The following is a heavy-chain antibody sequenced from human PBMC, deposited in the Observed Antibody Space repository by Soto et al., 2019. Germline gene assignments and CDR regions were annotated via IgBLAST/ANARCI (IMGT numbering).Heavy chain of an antibody. V-gene: IGHV3-23*01. J-gene: IGHJ6*02. CDR2: IIDSGGST. CDR3: AKGRSYYYYYGVDV. Sequence: EVPLLESEGGFVQPGGSLRLSCAASGFTFSSCSMGLVRPAPGKGLEWVSDIIDSGGSTYYAVSVKGRFTISRDNSKSTLYRQMNSLRAEDTALYYCAKGRSYYYYYGVDVWGQGTTVTVSS. CDR1: GFTFSSCS.